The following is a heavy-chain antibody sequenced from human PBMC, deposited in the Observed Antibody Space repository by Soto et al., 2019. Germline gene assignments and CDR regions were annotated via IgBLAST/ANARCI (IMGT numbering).Heavy chain of an antibody. CDR1: GFSLSNARMG. Sequence: SGPTLVNPTETLTLTCTVSGFSLSNARMGVSWIRQPPGKALEWLAHIFSNDEKSYSTSLKSRLTISKDTSKSQVVLTMTNMDPVDTATYYCARSPIAASDKKVTWFDPWGQGTLVTVSS. D-gene: IGHD6-13*01. CDR2: IFSNDEK. CDR3: ARSPIAASDKKVTWFDP. V-gene: IGHV2-26*01. J-gene: IGHJ5*02.